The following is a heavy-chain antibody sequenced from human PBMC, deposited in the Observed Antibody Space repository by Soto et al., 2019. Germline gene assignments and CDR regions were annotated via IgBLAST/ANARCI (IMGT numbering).Heavy chain of an antibody. V-gene: IGHV4-30-4*01. CDR1: GASFSSDDSY. D-gene: IGHD3-3*01. CDR3: ARIGTLLGIVTNNWFDP. Sequence: SETLSLTCTVSGASFSSDDSYWSWIRQPPGKGLEWIAYVSYSGTYYNPSLKSRVTTSLDGSKNQISLYLSSVTAADTAVYYCARIGTLLGIVTNNWFDPWGQGTLVTVSS. J-gene: IGHJ5*02. CDR2: VSYSGT.